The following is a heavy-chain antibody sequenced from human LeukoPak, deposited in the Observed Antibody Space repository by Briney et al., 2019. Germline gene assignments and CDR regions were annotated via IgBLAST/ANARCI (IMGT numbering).Heavy chain of an antibody. J-gene: IGHJ4*02. Sequence: PSETLSLTCTVSGGSISSGSYYWNWIRQPPGKGLEWIGNIHYSGSANYNPSLKSRITISVDTSKNQFSLKLNSVTAADTAVYYCARIGRAGQWGDFDYWGQGTLVTVSS. CDR1: GGSISSGSYY. CDR2: IHYSGSA. D-gene: IGHD6-19*01. CDR3: ARIGRAGQWGDFDY. V-gene: IGHV4-61*01.